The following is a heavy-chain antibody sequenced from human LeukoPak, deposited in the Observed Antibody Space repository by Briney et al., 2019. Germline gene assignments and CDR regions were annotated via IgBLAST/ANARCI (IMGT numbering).Heavy chain of an antibody. V-gene: IGHV3-11*01. J-gene: IGHJ4*02. Sequence: GGSLRLSCAASGFTFNDYYMSWIRQAPGKGLEWLSYINIGGTNTHYADSVKGRFTISRDNSKNSLYLQMNSLRTEDTALYYCAKDLLGYFDYWGQGTLVTVSS. CDR3: AKDLLGYFDY. CDR2: INIGGTNT. CDR1: GFTFNDYY. D-gene: IGHD7-27*01.